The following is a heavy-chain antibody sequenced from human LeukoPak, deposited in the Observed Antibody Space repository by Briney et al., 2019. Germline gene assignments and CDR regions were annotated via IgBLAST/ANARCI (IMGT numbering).Heavy chain of an antibody. CDR1: GGSISSSSYY. D-gene: IGHD5-24*01. Sequence: SETLSLTCTVSGGSISSSSYYWGWIRQPPGKGLEWIGSIYYSGSTYYNPSLKSRVTISVDTSKNQFSLKLSSVTAADTAVYYCARGLTHGYNYDDAFDIWGQGTMVTVSS. V-gene: IGHV4-39*01. J-gene: IGHJ3*02. CDR2: IYYSGST. CDR3: ARGLTHGYNYDDAFDI.